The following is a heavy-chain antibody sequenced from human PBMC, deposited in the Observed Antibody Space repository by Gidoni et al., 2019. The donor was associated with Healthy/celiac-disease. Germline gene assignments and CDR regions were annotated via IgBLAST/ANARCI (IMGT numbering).Heavy chain of an antibody. CDR1: GGSISRVSYH. V-gene: IGHV4-61*02. CDR3: ARERYYYDSSGLGAFDI. CDR2: IDTSGST. J-gene: IGHJ3*02. D-gene: IGHD3-22*01. Sequence: QMQLQESGPGLVKPSQTLSLTCTVSGGSISRVSYHWRWIRQPAGKGLEWIGRIDTSGSTNYNPSLKSRVNMSVDTSKNQFSLKLSSVTDADTDVYYCARERYYYDSSGLGAFDIWGQGTMVTVSS.